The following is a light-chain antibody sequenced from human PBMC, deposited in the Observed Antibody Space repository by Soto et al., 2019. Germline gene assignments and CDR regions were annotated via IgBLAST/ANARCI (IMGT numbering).Light chain of an antibody. CDR2: GAS. J-gene: IGKJ1*01. V-gene: IGKV3-20*01. CDR3: QQYGTSPWT. CDR1: QSVTSNY. Sequence: EIVLTQSPGTLSLSPGERATLSCGASQSVTSNYLAWYQQKPGQAPRLLIFGASIRVTGIPDRFIGSGSGTEFTLTISRLEPEDFAVYYCQQYGTSPWTFGQGTKVDIK.